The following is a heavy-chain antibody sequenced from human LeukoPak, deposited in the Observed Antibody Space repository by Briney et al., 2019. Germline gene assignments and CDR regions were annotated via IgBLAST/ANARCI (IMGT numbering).Heavy chain of an antibody. V-gene: IGHV4-61*01. CDR3: ARGAAAAGHFLYYYYYGMDV. CDR2: IYYSGST. J-gene: IGHJ6*02. D-gene: IGHD6-13*01. CDR1: GGSVSSGSYY. Sequence: SETLSLTCTVSGGSVSSGSYYWSWLRQPPGKGLEWIGYIYYSGSTNYNPSLQSRVTISVDTSKHQFSLKLSSVTAADTAVYYCARGAAAAGHFLYYYYYGMDVWGQGTTVTVSS.